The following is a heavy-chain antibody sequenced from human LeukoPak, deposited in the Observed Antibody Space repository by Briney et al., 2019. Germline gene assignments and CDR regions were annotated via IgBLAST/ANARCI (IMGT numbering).Heavy chain of an antibody. Sequence: GGSLRLSCAASAFTFSSCAMHWVRQAPGKGLEWVSSISGSGGSTYYADSVKGRFTISRDNSKNTLYLQMNSLRAEDTAVYHRAKDRGSTVTIWFDSWGQGTRVTVSS. CDR3: AKDRGSTVTIWFDS. V-gene: IGHV3-23*01. CDR2: ISGSGGST. J-gene: IGHJ5*01. D-gene: IGHD4-17*01. CDR1: AFTFSSCA.